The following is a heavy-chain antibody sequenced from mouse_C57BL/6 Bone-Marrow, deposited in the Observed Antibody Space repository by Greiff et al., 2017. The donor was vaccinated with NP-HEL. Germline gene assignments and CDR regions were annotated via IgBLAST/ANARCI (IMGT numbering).Heavy chain of an antibody. CDR3: ARSRDYFHGGSDY. CDR1: GYTFTSYT. V-gene: IGHV1-4*01. J-gene: IGHJ2*01. Sequence: QVQLQQSGAELARPGASVKMSCKASGYTFTSYTMHWVKQRPGQGLEWIGYINPSSGYTKYNQKFKDKATLTADKSSSTAYMQLSSLTSEDSAVYYCARSRDYFHGGSDYWGQGTTLTVSS. CDR2: INPSSGYT. D-gene: IGHD2-13*01.